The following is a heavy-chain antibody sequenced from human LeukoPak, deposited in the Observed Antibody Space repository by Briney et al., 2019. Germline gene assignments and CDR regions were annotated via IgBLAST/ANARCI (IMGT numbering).Heavy chain of an antibody. CDR1: GGSFSGHY. J-gene: IGHJ5*02. CDR2: INHSGST. CDR3: ARDIVVVPAAMRREGWFDP. D-gene: IGHD2-2*01. Sequence: SETLSLTCAVYGGSFSGHYWSWIRQPPGKGLEWIGEINHSGSTNYNPSLKSRVTISVDTSKNQFSLKLSSVTAADTAVYYCARDIVVVPAAMRREGWFDPWGQGTLVTVSS. V-gene: IGHV4-34*01.